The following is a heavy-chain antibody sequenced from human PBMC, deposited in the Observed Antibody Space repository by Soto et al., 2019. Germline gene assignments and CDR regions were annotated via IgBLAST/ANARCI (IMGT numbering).Heavy chain of an antibody. CDR3: ARGYSSGPDY. J-gene: IGHJ4*02. CDR2: INSDGSTT. D-gene: IGHD6-19*01. V-gene: IGHV3-74*01. Sequence: EVQLVESGGGVVQPGGPLRLSCAASGFTFSDHWMHWVRQVPGKGLVWVARINSDGSTTTYADSVKGRFTISRANARNTLYLQMDSLRAGDTALYYCARGYSSGPDYWGQGTLVTVSS. CDR1: GFTFSDHW.